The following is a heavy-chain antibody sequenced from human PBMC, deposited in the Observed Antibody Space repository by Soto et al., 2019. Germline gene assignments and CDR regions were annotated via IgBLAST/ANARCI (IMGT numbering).Heavy chain of an antibody. Sequence: ASVKVSCKASGYTFTSYAMHWVRQAPGQRLEWMGWINAGNGNTKYSQKFQGRVTITRDTSASTAYMELSSLRSEDTAVYYCARDLWQWLVPEDGNDAFDIWGQGTMVTVSS. CDR3: ARDLWQWLVPEDGNDAFDI. D-gene: IGHD6-19*01. CDR1: GYTFTSYA. V-gene: IGHV1-3*01. J-gene: IGHJ3*02. CDR2: INAGNGNT.